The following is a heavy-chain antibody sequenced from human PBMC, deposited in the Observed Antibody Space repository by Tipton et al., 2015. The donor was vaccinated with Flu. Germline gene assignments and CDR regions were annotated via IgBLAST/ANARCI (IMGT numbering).Heavy chain of an antibody. Sequence: QLVQSGGGLVQPGGSLRLSCAASGFTFSSYEMNWVRQAPGKGLEWVSYISSSGSTIYYADSVEGRFTISRDNAKNSLYLQMNSLRAEDTAVYYCARDPTGIAAAGTVGWGQGTLVTVSS. J-gene: IGHJ4*02. CDR1: GFTFSSYE. V-gene: IGHV3-48*03. CDR3: ARDPTGIAAAGTVG. D-gene: IGHD6-13*01. CDR2: ISSSGSTI.